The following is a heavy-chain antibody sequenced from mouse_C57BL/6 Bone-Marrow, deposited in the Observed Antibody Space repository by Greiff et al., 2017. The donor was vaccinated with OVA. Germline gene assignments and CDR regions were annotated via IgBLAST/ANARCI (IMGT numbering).Heavy chain of an antibody. D-gene: IGHD2-2*01. CDR1: GFTFSSYA. CDR3: ALWLRRRGYSMDY. CDR2: ISAGGSYT. Sequence: EVQVLESGGGLVKPGGSLKLSCAASGFTFSSYAMSWVRQTPETRLEWVATISAGGSYTYYPDTVKGRFTISRDNANNNLYLQMSHLKSEDTAMYYCALWLRRRGYSMDYWGQGTSVTVSS. J-gene: IGHJ4*01. V-gene: IGHV5-4*01.